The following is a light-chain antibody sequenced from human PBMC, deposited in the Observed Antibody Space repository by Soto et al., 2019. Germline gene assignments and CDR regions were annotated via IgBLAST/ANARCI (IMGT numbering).Light chain of an antibody. J-gene: IGKJ1*01. CDR1: QSISSD. CDR3: QQRSSWPRT. V-gene: IGKV3-11*01. CDR2: DAS. Sequence: EIVLTQSPATLSLSPGERATLSCRASQSISSDLAWYQQKPGQAPRLFIYDASNRVTGIPARFRGSGSGTDFTLTISTLXXEXXXXYYCQQRSSWPRTFGQGTKVEIK.